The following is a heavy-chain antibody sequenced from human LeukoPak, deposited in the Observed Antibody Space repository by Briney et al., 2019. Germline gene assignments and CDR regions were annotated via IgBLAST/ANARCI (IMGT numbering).Heavy chain of an antibody. Sequence: SQTLSLTCAVSGGSISSGGYYWSWIRQPPGKGLEWIGEINHSGSTNYNPSLKSRVTISVDTSKNQFSLKLSSVTAADTAVYYCARGRMFDPWGQGTLVTVSS. J-gene: IGHJ5*02. V-gene: IGHV4-30-2*01. CDR1: GGSISSGGYY. CDR3: ARGRMFDP. CDR2: INHSGST.